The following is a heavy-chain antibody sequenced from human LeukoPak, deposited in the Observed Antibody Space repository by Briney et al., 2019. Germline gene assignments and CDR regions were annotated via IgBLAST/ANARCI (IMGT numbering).Heavy chain of an antibody. D-gene: IGHD3-3*01. V-gene: IGHV1-2*02. Sequence: ASVKVPWKASGYNCPGYDIHWVRQALGKGFEWIGWINPNNGDTNYAQKFQGRVTMTRDTSVSTAFMELSTLKSDDAAVYYCARGIPSFSLFGMVIYWGQGTLLTVSS. CDR3: ARGIPSFSLFGMVIY. J-gene: IGHJ4*02. CDR2: INPNNGDT. CDR1: GYNCPGYD.